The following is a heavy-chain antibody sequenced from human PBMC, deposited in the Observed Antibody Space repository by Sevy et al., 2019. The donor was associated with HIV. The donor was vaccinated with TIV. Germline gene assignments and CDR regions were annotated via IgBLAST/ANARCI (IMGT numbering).Heavy chain of an antibody. V-gene: IGHV3-49*04. Sequence: GGSLRLSCTASGFTFGDYCMSWVRQAPGKGLEWVAFLKSDVYGGTVDHAASVRGRFVISRDDSKTIAYLQMNDLKTEDTSVYYCTRWKAVQSIFDYWGQGALVTVSS. J-gene: IGHJ4*02. CDR3: TRWKAVQSIFDY. D-gene: IGHD6-19*01. CDR1: GFTFGDYC. CDR2: LKSDVYGGTV.